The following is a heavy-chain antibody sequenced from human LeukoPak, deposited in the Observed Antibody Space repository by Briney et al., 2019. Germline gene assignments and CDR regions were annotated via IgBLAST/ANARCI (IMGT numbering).Heavy chain of an antibody. Sequence: GSVKVSCKASGYTFTGYYMHCGRQAPGQGGGWMGWIYLNSGGTNYAQKFQGGATMTRETSTSTAYKEPRRLRTNDTAVYYCARDPDSGIPFDYWGQGTLVTVSS. CDR3: ARDPDSGIPFDY. D-gene: IGHD1-14*01. CDR1: GYTFTGYY. CDR2: IYLNSGGT. J-gene: IGHJ4*02. V-gene: IGHV1-2*02.